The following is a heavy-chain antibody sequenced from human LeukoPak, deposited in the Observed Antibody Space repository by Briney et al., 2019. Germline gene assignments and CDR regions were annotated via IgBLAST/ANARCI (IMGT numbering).Heavy chain of an antibody. J-gene: IGHJ6*02. CDR3: AGTNRHGYSISYYYYYGMDV. CDR2: ISSSSSYI. D-gene: IGHD5-18*01. CDR1: GFTFSSYS. V-gene: IGHV3-21*01. Sequence: GGSLRLSCAASGFTFSSYSMNWVRQAPGKGLEWVSSISSSSSYIYYADSVKGRFTISRDNAKNSLYLQMNSLRAEDTAVYYCAGTNRHGYSISYYYYYGMDVWGQGTTVTVSS.